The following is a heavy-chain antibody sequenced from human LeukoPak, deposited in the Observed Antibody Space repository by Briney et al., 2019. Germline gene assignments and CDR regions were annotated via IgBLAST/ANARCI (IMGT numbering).Heavy chain of an antibody. D-gene: IGHD6-6*01. CDR3: AKDLSRPIFDY. V-gene: IGHV3-23*01. Sequence: GGSLRLSCAASGFTFSSYAMSWVRQAPGKGLEWVSTIGESGAKTFYGDSVKGRFTISRDNSKNTLYLQMNSLRAEDTAVYYCAKDLSRPIFDYRGQGTLVTVSS. CDR2: IGESGAKT. J-gene: IGHJ4*02. CDR1: GFTFSSYA.